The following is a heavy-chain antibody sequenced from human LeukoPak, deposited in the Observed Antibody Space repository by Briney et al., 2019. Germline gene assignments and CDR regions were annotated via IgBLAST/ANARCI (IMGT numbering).Heavy chain of an antibody. CDR1: GGSISSCGYY. Sequence: SETLSLTCTVSGGSISSCGYYRSWIRQHPGKGLEWIGYIYYSGSTYYNPSLKSRVTISVDTSKNQFSLKLSSVTAADTAVYYCARDSSSWYAVDYWGQGTLVTVSS. V-gene: IGHV4-31*03. J-gene: IGHJ4*02. CDR3: ARDSSSWYAVDY. CDR2: IYYSGST. D-gene: IGHD6-13*01.